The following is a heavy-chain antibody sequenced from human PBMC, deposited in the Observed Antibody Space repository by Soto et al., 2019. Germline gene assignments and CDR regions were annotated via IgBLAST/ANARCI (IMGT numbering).Heavy chain of an antibody. CDR1: GGSISSGSYH. CDR2: IFYSGST. V-gene: IGHV4-31*03. D-gene: IGHD2-15*01. Sequence: QVQLQESGPGLVKPSQTLSLTCTVSGGSISSGSYHWSWIRQHPGQGPEWIGYIFYSGSTYYNPSLKSRVTIAVDTSKTEFSLKLTSVTAADTAVYYCASSSGGRYYDYWGQGTLVTVSS. J-gene: IGHJ4*02. CDR3: ASSSGGRYYDY.